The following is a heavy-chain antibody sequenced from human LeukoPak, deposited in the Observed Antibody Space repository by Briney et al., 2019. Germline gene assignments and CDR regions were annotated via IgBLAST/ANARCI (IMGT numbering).Heavy chain of an antibody. CDR3: ARKDLTFGGVIVLPLDY. D-gene: IGHD3-16*02. J-gene: IGHJ4*02. CDR2: ISSSSSTI. V-gene: IGHV3-48*01. Sequence: GGSLRLSCGASGFTFSSYGMNWVRQAPGKGLEWVSYISSSSSTIYYADSVKGRFTISRDNAKNSLYLQMNSLRAEDTAVYYCARKDLTFGGVIVLPLDYWGQGTLVTVSS. CDR1: GFTFSSYG.